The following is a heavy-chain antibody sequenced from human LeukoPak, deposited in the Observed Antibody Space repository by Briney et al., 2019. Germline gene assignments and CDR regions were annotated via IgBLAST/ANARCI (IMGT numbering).Heavy chain of an antibody. CDR2: ISSSSSTI. Sequence: GGSLRLSCAASGFTFSSYSMNWVRQAPGKGLEWVSYISSSSSTIYYADSVKGRFTISRDNAKNSLYLQMNSLRAEDTAVYYCARDPSGISIDRGYYYDSSGYSYWGQGTLVTVSS. J-gene: IGHJ4*02. CDR1: GFTFSSYS. D-gene: IGHD3-22*01. V-gene: IGHV3-48*04. CDR3: ARDPSGISIDRGYYYDSSGYSY.